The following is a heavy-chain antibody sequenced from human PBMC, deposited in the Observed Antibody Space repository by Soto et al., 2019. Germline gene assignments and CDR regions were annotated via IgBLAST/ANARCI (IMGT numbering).Heavy chain of an antibody. CDR2: ISCSSGTI. J-gene: IGHJ4*02. CDR1: GFTFSTYT. CDR3: ARGGGYSYGFDY. D-gene: IGHD5-18*01. V-gene: IGHV3-48*02. Sequence: EVQVVESGGGLVQPGGSLRLSCAASGFTFSTYTMNWVRQAPGKGLEWISYISCSSGTIYYADSVKGRFAISRDNPKNSLYLQMNSLRDEDTAVYYCARGGGYSYGFDYWGQGTLVTVSS.